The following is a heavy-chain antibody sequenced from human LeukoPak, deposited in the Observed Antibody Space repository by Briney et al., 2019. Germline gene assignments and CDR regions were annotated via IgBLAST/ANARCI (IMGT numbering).Heavy chain of an antibody. Sequence: GGSLRLSCAASGFTFSSYWMHWVRQAPGKGLVWVSRINSDGSSTSYADSVKGRSTISRDNAKNTLYLQMNSLRAEDTAVYYCARGGDIVVVPAAMGWSGYYFDYWGQGTLVTVSS. CDR1: GFTFSSYW. D-gene: IGHD2-2*01. CDR3: ARGGDIVVVPAAMGWSGYYFDY. J-gene: IGHJ4*02. CDR2: INSDGSST. V-gene: IGHV3-74*01.